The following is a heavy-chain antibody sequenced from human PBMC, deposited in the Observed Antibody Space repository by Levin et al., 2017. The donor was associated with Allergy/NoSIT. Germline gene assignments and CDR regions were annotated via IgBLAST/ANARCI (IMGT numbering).Heavy chain of an antibody. CDR3: ARWAYGSGGMDV. CDR2: IYYSGST. J-gene: IGHJ6*04. V-gene: IGHV4-31*03. D-gene: IGHD3-10*01. Sequence: SQTLSLTCTVSGGSISSGGYYWSWIRQHPGKGLEWIGYIYYSGSTYYNPSLKSRVTISVDTSKNQFSLKLSSVTAADTAVYYCARWAYGSGGMDVWGKGTTVTVSS. CDR1: GGSISSGGYY.